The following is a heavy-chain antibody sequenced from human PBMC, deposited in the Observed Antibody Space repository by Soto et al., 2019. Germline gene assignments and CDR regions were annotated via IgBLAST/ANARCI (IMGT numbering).Heavy chain of an antibody. V-gene: IGHV1-69*01. CDR2: IIPIFGTA. J-gene: IGHJ6*02. CDR3: ARRCSSYRSYYYYGMDV. D-gene: IGHD6-6*01. Sequence: QVQLVQSGAEVKKPGSSVKVSCKSSGGTFSSYAISWVRQAPGQGLEWMGGIIPIFGTANYAQKFQGRVTITADESTRTDYMELSSLRSEDTAVYSVARRCSSYRSYYYYGMDVWGQGTTVTVSS. CDR1: GGTFSSYA.